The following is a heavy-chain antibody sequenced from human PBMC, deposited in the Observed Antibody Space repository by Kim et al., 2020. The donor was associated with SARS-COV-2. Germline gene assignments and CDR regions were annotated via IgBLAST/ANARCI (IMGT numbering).Heavy chain of an antibody. J-gene: IGHJ4*02. Sequence: GGSLRLSCAASGFTFSSYGMHWVRQAPGKGLEWVAVISYDGSNKYYADSVKGRFTISRDNSKNTLYLQMNSLRAEDTAVYYCARVPNHPSKEFDYWGQGTLVTVSS. CDR3: ARVPNHPSKEFDY. V-gene: IGHV3-33*05. CDR1: GFTFSSYG. CDR2: ISYDGSNK.